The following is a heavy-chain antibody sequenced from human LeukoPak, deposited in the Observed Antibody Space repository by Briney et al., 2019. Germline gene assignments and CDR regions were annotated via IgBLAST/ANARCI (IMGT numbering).Heavy chain of an antibody. CDR1: GFTFGDYG. CDR3: ARDRRGITGTEWFDP. Sequence: GGSLRLSCEGSGFTFGDYGMSWVRQAPGKGPEWVAGIGWNSDSTGYPDSVKGRFTISKDNAKNSLCLQMNSLRVEDTALYYCARDRRGITGTEWFDPWGQGTLVTVSS. CDR2: IGWNSDST. J-gene: IGHJ5*02. V-gene: IGHV3-20*04. D-gene: IGHD1-20*01.